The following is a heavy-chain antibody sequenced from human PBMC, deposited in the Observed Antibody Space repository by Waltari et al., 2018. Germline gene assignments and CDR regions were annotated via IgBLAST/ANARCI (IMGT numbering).Heavy chain of an antibody. CDR3: ARTAMAVDY. D-gene: IGHD5-18*01. CDR2: IYYSGST. J-gene: IGHJ4*02. CDR1: GGSISSYY. V-gene: IGHV4-59*08. Sequence: QVQLQESGPGLVKPSETLSLTCTVSGGSISSYYWSWIRQPPGKGLEWIGYIYYSGSTNYNPSLKSRVTISVDTSKNQFSLKLSSVTAADTAVYYCARTAMAVDYWGQGTLVTVSS.